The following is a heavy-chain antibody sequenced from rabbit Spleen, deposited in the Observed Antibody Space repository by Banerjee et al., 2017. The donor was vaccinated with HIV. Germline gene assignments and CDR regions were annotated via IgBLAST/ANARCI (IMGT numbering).Heavy chain of an antibody. D-gene: IGHD8-1*01. CDR2: IDPVFGVT. Sequence: HLKESGGGLVQPGGSLKLSCKASGFTLSSYYMNWVRQAPGKGLEWIGYIDPVFGVTYYASWVNGRFTISSHNAQNMLYLQLNSLTAADTATYFCARGYADSSGLPTYYFNLWGPGTLVTVS. V-gene: IGHV1S7*01. CDR1: GFTLSSYY. J-gene: IGHJ4*01. CDR3: ARGYADSSGLPTYYFNL.